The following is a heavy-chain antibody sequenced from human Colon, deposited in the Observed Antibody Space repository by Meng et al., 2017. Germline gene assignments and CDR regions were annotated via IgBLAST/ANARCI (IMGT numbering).Heavy chain of an antibody. J-gene: IGHJ1*01. D-gene: IGHD1-26*01. CDR1: GFTFSSYW. CDR3: ARGSDSGSYYGSEYFQH. Sequence: GESLKISCAAFGFTFSSYWMHWVRQAPGKGLVWVSRMNSDGSGTSYADSVKGRFTISRDNAKNMLYLQMNSLRAEDTAVYYCARGSDSGSYYGSEYFQHWGQGTLVTVSS. V-gene: IGHV3-74*01. CDR2: MNSDGSGT.